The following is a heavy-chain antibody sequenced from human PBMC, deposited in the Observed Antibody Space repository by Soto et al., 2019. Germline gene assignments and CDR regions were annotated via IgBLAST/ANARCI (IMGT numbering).Heavy chain of an antibody. V-gene: IGHV4-59*08. J-gene: IGHJ5*02. CDR3: ASTRYCSGGSCYDKGNWFDP. Sequence: PSETLSLTCTVSGGSISSYYWSWIRQPPGKGLEWIGYIYYSGSTNYNPSLKSRVTISVDTSKNQFSLKLSSVTAADTAVYYCASTRYCSGGSCYDKGNWFDPWGQGTLVTVSS. D-gene: IGHD2-15*01. CDR1: GGSISSYY. CDR2: IYYSGST.